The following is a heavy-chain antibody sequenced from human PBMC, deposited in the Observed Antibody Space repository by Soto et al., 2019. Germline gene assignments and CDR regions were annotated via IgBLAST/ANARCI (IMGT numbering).Heavy chain of an antibody. D-gene: IGHD6-13*01. CDR2: ISWNGGSR. Sequence: PGGSLRLSCAASGFTFNDHSMHWVRQAPGKGLEWVSGISWNGGSRGYADSVQGRFTISRDNAKNSLYLQMNSLKPEDTALYYCAKDLRSTAWYSISFFDYWGQGAPVTVFS. CDR3: AKDLRSTAWYSISFFDY. V-gene: IGHV3-9*01. CDR1: GFTFNDHS. J-gene: IGHJ4*02.